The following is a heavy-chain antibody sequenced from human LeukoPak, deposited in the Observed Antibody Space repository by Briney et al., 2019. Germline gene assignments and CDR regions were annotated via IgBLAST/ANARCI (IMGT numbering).Heavy chain of an antibody. D-gene: IGHD5-12*01. J-gene: IGHJ3*02. CDR3: ASTWLDAFDI. V-gene: IGHV3-53*01. CDR2: IYSGGST. CDR1: GFTVSSNY. Sequence: QPGGSLRFSCAASGFTVSSNYMSWVRQAPGKGLEWVSVIYSGGSTYYADSVKGRFTISRDNSKNTLYLQMNSLRAEDTAVYYCASTWLDAFDIWGQGTMVTVSS.